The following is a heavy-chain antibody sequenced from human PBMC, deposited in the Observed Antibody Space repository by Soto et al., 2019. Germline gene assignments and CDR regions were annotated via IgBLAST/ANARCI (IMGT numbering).Heavy chain of an antibody. Sequence: ASVKVSCKASGYTFTSYAMHWVRQAPGQRLEWMGWINAGNGNTKYSQKFQGRVTITRDTSASTAYMELSSLRSEDTAVYYCARGETTVVTPYYYYGMDVWGQGTTVTVSS. V-gene: IGHV1-3*01. D-gene: IGHD4-17*01. CDR1: GYTFTSYA. CDR3: ARGETTVVTPYYYYGMDV. J-gene: IGHJ6*02. CDR2: INAGNGNT.